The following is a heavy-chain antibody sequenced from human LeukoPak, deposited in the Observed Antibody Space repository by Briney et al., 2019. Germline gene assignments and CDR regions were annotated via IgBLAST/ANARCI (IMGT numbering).Heavy chain of an antibody. CDR1: GGSISSGGYH. J-gene: IGHJ5*02. D-gene: IGHD3-10*01. Sequence: PSETLSLTCTVSGGSISSGGYHWGWIRQPPGKGLEWIGYIYHGGNTYYNPSLKSRVTISLDRSKNQFSLKLSSVTAADTAVYYCARAMYYYGSGSYELDPWGQGTLVTVSS. V-gene: IGHV4-30-2*01. CDR3: ARAMYYYGSGSYELDP. CDR2: IYHGGNT.